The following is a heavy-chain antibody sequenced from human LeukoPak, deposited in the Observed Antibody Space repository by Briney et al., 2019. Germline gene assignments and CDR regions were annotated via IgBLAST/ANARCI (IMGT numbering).Heavy chain of an antibody. V-gene: IGHV3-7*01. D-gene: IGHD3-16*01. Sequence: GGSLRLSCADSGFTFRSYWMSWVRQAPGKGLEWVANIKQDGSEKYYVDSVKGRFTISRDNAKNSLYLQLNGLRAEDTAVYYCASHNYGGYFDYWGQGTLVTVSS. J-gene: IGHJ4*02. CDR2: IKQDGSEK. CDR1: GFTFRSYW. CDR3: ASHNYGGYFDY.